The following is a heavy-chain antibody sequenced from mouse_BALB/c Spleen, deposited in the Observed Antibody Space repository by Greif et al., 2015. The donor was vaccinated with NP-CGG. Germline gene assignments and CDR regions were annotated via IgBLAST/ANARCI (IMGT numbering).Heavy chain of an antibody. CDR1: GYTFTSYT. D-gene: IGHD4-1*01. CDR2: INPSSGYT. J-gene: IGHJ3*01. CDR3: ARGTGTFAY. Sequence: SAAELARPGASVKMSCKASGYTFTSYTMHWVKQRPGQGLEWIGYINPSSGYTEYNQKFKDKTTLTADKSSSTAYMQLSSLTSEDSAVYYCARGTGTFAYWGQGTLVTVSA. V-gene: IGHV1-4*02.